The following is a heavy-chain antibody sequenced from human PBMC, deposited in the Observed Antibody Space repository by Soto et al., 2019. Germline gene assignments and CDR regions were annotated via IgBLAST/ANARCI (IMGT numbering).Heavy chain of an antibody. J-gene: IGHJ6*03. CDR2: ISSSGSTI. Sequence: GGSLRLSCAASGFTFGDYYMSWIRQAPGKGLEWVSYISSSGSTIYYADSVKGRFTISRDNAKNSLYLQMNSLRAEDTAVYYCARVPASSWRYYYYMDVWGKGTTVTVSS. D-gene: IGHD6-13*01. CDR1: GFTFGDYY. CDR3: ARVPASSWRYYYYMDV. V-gene: IGHV3-11*01.